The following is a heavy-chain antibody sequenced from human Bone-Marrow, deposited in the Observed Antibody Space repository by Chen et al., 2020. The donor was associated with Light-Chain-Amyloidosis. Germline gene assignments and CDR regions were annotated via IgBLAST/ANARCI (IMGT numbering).Heavy chain of an antibody. V-gene: IGHV4-4*02. CDR3: ARGGSDYYDNSGFYPLDF. CDR2: VYHNGGT. CDR1: GGSISSGKW. D-gene: IGHD3-22*01. Sequence: QVQLQESGPGLVKPSGTLSLTCTVSGGSISSGKWWSWVRQSPGKGLEWIGEVYHNGGTNYNPSLKKRVTIFVVNSTIQYSLPLACGTAANTAVYVCARGGSDYYDNSGFYPLDFWGQGTLVTVSS. J-gene: IGHJ4*02.